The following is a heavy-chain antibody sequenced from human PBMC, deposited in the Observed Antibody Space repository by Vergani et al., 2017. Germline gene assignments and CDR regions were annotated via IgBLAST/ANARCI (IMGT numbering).Heavy chain of an antibody. V-gene: IGHV3-23*01. CDR2: ISGSGGST. CDR3: AGRGCSGGSCYLDY. J-gene: IGHJ4*02. CDR1: GFTFSSYA. D-gene: IGHD2-15*01. Sequence: EVQLLESGGGLVQPGGSLRLSCAASGFTFSSYAMSWVRQAPGKGLEWVSAISGSGGSTYYADSVKGRFTISRDNSKNTLYLQMNSLRAEDTAVYYCAGRGCSGGSCYLDYWGQGTLVTVSS.